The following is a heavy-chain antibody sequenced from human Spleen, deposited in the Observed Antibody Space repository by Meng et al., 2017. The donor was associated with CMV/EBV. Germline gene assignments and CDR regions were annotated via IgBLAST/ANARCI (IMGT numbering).Heavy chain of an antibody. V-gene: IGHV3-9*01. CDR3: ARVRFGGVIVSDY. J-gene: IGHJ4*02. CDR1: GFTFSSYA. Sequence: SLKISCAASGFTFSSYAMSWVRQAPGKGLEWVSGISWNRGGIGYADSVKGRSTISRDNAKNSLYLQMNSLRAEDTAVYYCARVRFGGVIVSDYWGQGTLVTVSS. D-gene: IGHD3-16*02. CDR2: ISWNRGGI.